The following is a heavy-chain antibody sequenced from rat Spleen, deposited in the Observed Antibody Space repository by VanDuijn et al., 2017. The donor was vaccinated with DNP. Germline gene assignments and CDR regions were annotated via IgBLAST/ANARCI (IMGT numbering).Heavy chain of an antibody. V-gene: IGHV5-25*01. CDR2: ISTSGGRT. CDR3: ARQVIRGPFDY. Sequence: EVQLVESGGGLVQPGRSLKLSCAASGFTFSKFNMAWFRQAPKKGLEWVATISTSGGRTDYPDSVKGRFTISRDNAKSGLHLQMNSLKSEDTATYYCARQVIRGPFDYWGQGVMVTVSS. CDR1: GFTFSKFN. J-gene: IGHJ2*01. D-gene: IGHD4-4*01.